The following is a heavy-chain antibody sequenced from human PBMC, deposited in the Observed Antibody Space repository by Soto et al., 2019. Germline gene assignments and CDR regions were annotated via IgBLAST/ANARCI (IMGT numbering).Heavy chain of an antibody. CDR3: ARDGGRDGYFGNWLDP. Sequence: SLKVSCKASGGTFSNYAISWVRQAPGQGLEWVGGIIPIFGTTNFAQKFQGRVTITADESMTTAYMELSGLRSEDTAVYYCARDGGRDGYFGNWLDPWGQGTLVTVSS. CDR2: IIPIFGTT. V-gene: IGHV1-69*13. D-gene: IGHD5-12*01. CDR1: GGTFSNYA. J-gene: IGHJ5*02.